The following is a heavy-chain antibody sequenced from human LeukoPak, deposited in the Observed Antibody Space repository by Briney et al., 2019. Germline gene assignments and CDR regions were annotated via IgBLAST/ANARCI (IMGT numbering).Heavy chain of an antibody. CDR2: ISWNSGSI. V-gene: IGHV3-9*01. CDR1: GFTFDDYA. CDR3: AKDGSGYISRAFDI. J-gene: IGHJ3*02. Sequence: PGRSLRLSCAASGFTFDDYAMHWVRQAPGKGLEWVSGISWNSGSIGYADSVKGRFTISRDNAKNSLYLQMNSLRAEDTALYYCAKDGSGYISRAFDIWGQGTMVTVSS. D-gene: IGHD5-12*01.